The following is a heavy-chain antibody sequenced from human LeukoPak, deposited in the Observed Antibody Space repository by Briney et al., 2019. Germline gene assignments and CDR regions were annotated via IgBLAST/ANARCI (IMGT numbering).Heavy chain of an antibody. D-gene: IGHD5-18*01. CDR2: ISGSGGST. CDR3: AKDRVGLGDTAMALFDY. Sequence: GGSLRLSCAASGFTFSSYGMSWVRQAPGKGLEWVSAISGSGGSTYYADSVKGRFTISRDNSKNTLYLQMNSLRAEDTAVYYCAKDRVGLGDTAMALFDYWGQGTLVTVSS. V-gene: IGHV3-23*01. J-gene: IGHJ4*02. CDR1: GFTFSSYG.